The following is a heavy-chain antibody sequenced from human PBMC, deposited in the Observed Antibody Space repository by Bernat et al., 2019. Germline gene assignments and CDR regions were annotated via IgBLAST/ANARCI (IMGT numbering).Heavy chain of an antibody. J-gene: IGHJ4*02. D-gene: IGHD2-15*01. V-gene: IGHV3-21*05. CDR1: GFSFSSYS. CDR3: ARGFSVVPRDY. CDR2: ISSSSSYI. Sequence: EAQLVESGGGLVQPGGSLRLSCAASGFSFSSYSMSWVRQAPGKGLEWVSYISSSSSYIYYADSVKGRFTISRDNAKNSLYLQMNSLRAEDTAVYYCARGFSVVPRDYWGQGTLVTVSS.